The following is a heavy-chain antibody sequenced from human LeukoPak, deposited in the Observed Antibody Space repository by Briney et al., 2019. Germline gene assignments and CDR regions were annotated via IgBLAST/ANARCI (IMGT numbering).Heavy chain of an antibody. J-gene: IGHJ4*02. CDR3: ASLIYYDFWSGNS. D-gene: IGHD3-3*01. CDR1: GGSFSGYN. Sequence: SETLSLTCAVYGGSFSGYNWNWIRQPPGKGLEWIGEVNPSGNTNYNPSLNSRVTISLDTSKNQFSLKLTSLTAADTAVYYCASLIYYDFWSGNSWGQGTLVTVSS. CDR2: VNPSGNT. V-gene: IGHV4-34*01.